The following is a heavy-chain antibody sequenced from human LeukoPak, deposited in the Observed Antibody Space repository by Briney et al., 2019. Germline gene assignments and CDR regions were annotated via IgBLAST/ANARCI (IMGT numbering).Heavy chain of an antibody. CDR1: GGSFSGYY. CDR2: INHSGST. V-gene: IGHV4-34*01. D-gene: IGHD6-13*01. J-gene: IGHJ4*02. Sequence: SETLSLTCAVYGGSFSGYYWSGIRQPPGRGREGIGEINHSGSTNYNPSLKSRVTISVDTSKNQFSLKLSSVTAADTAVYYCARAVAAAGREGYFDYWGQGTLVTVSS. CDR3: ARAVAAAGREGYFDY.